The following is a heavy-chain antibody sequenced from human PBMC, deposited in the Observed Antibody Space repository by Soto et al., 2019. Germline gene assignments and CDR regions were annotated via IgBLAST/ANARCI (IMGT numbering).Heavy chain of an antibody. CDR1: GFSVSSNY. D-gene: IGHD5-12*01. CDR2: IHYNGNT. CDR3: AREGNLGRWLQPLDF. J-gene: IGHJ4*02. Sequence: PGGSLRLSCAVSGFSVSSNYMNWVRQPPGKGLEWIGNIHYNGNTKYSPSLKSRVTMSVDTSKNHFSLRLISVTAADTAIYFCAREGNLGRWLQPLDFWGQGTLVTVSS. V-gene: IGHV4-59*02.